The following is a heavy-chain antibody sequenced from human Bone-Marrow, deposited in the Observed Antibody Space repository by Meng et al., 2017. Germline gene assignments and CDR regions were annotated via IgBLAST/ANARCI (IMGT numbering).Heavy chain of an antibody. Sequence: SETLSLTCAVYGGSFSGYYWSWIRQPPGKGLEWIGEINHSGSTNYNPSLKSRVTISVDTSKNQFSLKLSSVTAADTAVYYCARHVSYYDSSTCFDYWGQGTLVTVSS. J-gene: IGHJ4*02. CDR1: GGSFSGYY. CDR3: ARHVSYYDSSTCFDY. CDR2: INHSGST. D-gene: IGHD3-22*01. V-gene: IGHV4-34*01.